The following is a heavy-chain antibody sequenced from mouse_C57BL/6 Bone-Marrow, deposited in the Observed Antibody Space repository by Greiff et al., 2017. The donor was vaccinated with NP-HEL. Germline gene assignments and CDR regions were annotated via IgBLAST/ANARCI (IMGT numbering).Heavy chain of an antibody. V-gene: IGHV1-78*01. Sequence: QVQLQQSGPELVRPGVSVKISCKVSGYTFTDHTIHWMKQRPEQGLEWIGYIYPRDGSTKYNEKFKGKATLTADKSSSTAYMQLNSLTSEDSAVYFCARSGGASYYGRGFAYWGQGTLVTVSA. J-gene: IGHJ3*01. D-gene: IGHD1-1*01. CDR1: GYTFTDHT. CDR3: ARSGGASYYGRGFAY. CDR2: IYPRDGST.